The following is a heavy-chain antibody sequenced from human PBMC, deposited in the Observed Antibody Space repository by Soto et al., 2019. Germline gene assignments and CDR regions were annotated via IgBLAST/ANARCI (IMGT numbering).Heavy chain of an antibody. CDR2: FDPEDGET. D-gene: IGHD6-6*01. J-gene: IGHJ4*02. V-gene: IGHV1-24*01. Sequence: GASVKVSCKVSGYTPTELSMHWVRQAPGKGLEWMGGFDPEDGETIYAQKFQGRVTMTEDTSTDTAYMELSSLRSEDTAVYYCATEWGLPSIAAGYYFDYWGQGTLVTVSS. CDR1: GYTPTELS. CDR3: ATEWGLPSIAAGYYFDY.